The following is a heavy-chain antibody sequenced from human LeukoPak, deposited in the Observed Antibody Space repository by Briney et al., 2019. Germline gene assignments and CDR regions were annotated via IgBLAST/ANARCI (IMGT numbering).Heavy chain of an antibody. CDR2: ISGSGNTI. D-gene: IGHD4-17*01. V-gene: IGHV3-48*03. J-gene: IGHJ3*02. Sequence: GETLRLSCAASGFTFSSYEMNWVRQAPGKGLEWVSYISGSGNTIYYADSVKGRFTNSRDSANNSLYLQMNSLRAEDTAVYYCARDRADYVGAFDIWGQGTMVTVSS. CDR3: ARDRADYVGAFDI. CDR1: GFTFSSYE.